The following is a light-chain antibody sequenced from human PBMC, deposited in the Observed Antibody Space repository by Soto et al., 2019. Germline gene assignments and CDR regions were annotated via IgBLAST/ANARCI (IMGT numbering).Light chain of an antibody. Sequence: DIQMTQSPSSLSASVGDRVTITCRASQSISSYLNWYQQKPGKAPNPLNYAASSLQSGVPSRFSGSGSGTDFTLTISSLQPEDFATYYCQQSYSTPYTFGQGTKLEIK. J-gene: IGKJ2*01. V-gene: IGKV1-39*01. CDR3: QQSYSTPYT. CDR2: AAS. CDR1: QSISSY.